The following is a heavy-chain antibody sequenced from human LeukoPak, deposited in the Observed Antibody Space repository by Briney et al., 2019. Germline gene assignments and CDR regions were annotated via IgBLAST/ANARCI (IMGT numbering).Heavy chain of an antibody. J-gene: IGHJ3*02. CDR3: ARPFELAYCGGDCRTDAFDI. Sequence: PGGSLRLSCAASGFTFSRYAMSWVRQAPGKGLEWVSAISGSGGGTDFADSVKGRFTISRDNSKNTLYLQMNSLRAEDTAVYYCARPFELAYCGGDCRTDAFDIWGQGTMVTVSS. CDR2: ISGSGGGT. CDR1: GFTFSRYA. D-gene: IGHD2-21*02. V-gene: IGHV3-23*01.